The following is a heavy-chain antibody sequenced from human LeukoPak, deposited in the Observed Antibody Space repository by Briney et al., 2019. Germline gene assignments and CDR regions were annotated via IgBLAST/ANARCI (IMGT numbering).Heavy chain of an antibody. CDR3: ARDLKPLNYYYYMDV. Sequence: ASVKVSCKASGYTFTSYGISWVRQAPGQGLEWMGWINPNSGGTNYAQKFQGRVTMTRDTSISTAYMELSRLRSDDTAVYYCARDLKPLNYYYYMDVWGKGTTVTVSS. D-gene: IGHD3-9*01. CDR1: GYTFTSYG. J-gene: IGHJ6*03. V-gene: IGHV1-2*02. CDR2: INPNSGGT.